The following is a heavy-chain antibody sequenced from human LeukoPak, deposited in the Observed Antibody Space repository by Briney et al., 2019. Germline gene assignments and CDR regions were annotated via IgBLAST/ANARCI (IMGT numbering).Heavy chain of an antibody. CDR1: GGSFSGYY. V-gene: IGHV4-59*08. J-gene: IGHJ3*02. Sequence: SETLSLTCAVYGGSFSGYYWSWIRQPPGKGLEWIGYIYYSGSTNYNPSLKSRVTISVDTSKNQFSLKLSSVTAADTAVYYCARHFNWGSAFDIWGQGTMVTVSS. CDR3: ARHFNWGSAFDI. CDR2: IYYSGST. D-gene: IGHD7-27*01.